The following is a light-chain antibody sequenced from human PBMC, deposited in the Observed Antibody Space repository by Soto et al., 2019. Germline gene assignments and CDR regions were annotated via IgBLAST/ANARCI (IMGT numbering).Light chain of an antibody. J-gene: IGLJ2*01. V-gene: IGLV6-57*03. CDR2: EDD. CDR3: QSYESTNVI. Sequence: NFMLTQPHSVSESPGKTVTISCTRSSDSIASNYVQWYQQRPGSAPSLLIYEDDQRPSGVPDRFSGSIDSSSNSASLTISRLKTEDEADYFSQSYESTNVIFGGGTKLTVL. CDR1: SDSIASNY.